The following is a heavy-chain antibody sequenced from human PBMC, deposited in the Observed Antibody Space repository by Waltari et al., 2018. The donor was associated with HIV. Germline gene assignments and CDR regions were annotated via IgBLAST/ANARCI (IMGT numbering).Heavy chain of an antibody. CDR3: ARARLVSRGQYCSTTSCLPHYYYYYGMDV. CDR2: INHSGST. J-gene: IGHJ6*02. V-gene: IGHV4-34*01. D-gene: IGHD2-2*01. CDR1: GGSFSGSY. Sequence: QVQLRQWGAGLLKPSETLSLTCAVYGGSFSGSYCSWIRQHPGKGLGWIGEINHSGSTNYNPSLKSRVTISVDTSKNQFSLKLTSVTAADTAVFYCARARLVSRGQYCSTTSCLPHYYYYYGMDVWGQGTTVTVSS.